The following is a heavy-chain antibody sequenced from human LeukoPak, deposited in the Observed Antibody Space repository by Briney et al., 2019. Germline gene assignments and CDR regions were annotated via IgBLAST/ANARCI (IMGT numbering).Heavy chain of an antibody. CDR1: GFTFSSYG. V-gene: IGHV3-30*02. CDR3: AKAANYYGSGSYYLS. Sequence: GESLRLSCAASGFTFSSYGMHWVRQAPGKGLEWVAFIRYDGSNKYYADSVKGRFTISRDNSKNTLYLQMNSLRAEDTAVYYCAKAANYYGSGSYYLSWGQGTLVTVSS. J-gene: IGHJ4*02. D-gene: IGHD3-10*01. CDR2: IRYDGSNK.